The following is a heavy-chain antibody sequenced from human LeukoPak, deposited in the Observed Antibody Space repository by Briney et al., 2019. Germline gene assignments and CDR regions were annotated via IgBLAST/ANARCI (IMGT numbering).Heavy chain of an antibody. CDR3: ARESDNYYYYYMDV. J-gene: IGHJ6*03. CDR2: ISYDGSNK. D-gene: IGHD5-24*01. V-gene: IGHV3-30*04. Sequence: GGSLRLSCAASGFTFSSYAMHWVRQAPGKGLEWVAVISYDGSNKYYADSVKGRFTISRDNSKNTLDLQMNRLRTEDTAVYYCARESDNYYYYYMDVWGKGTTVTVSS. CDR1: GFTFSSYA.